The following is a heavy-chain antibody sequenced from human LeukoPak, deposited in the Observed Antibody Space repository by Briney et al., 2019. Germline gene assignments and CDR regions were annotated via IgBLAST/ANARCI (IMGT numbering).Heavy chain of an antibody. V-gene: IGHV1-69*06. CDR2: IIPIFGTA. CDR3: ARVPYYDILTGYSHGWFDP. Sequence: GASVKVSCKASGGTFSSYAISWVRQAPGQGLEWMGGIIPIFGTANYAQKFQGRVTIIADKSTSTAYMELSSLRSEDTAVYYCARVPYYDILTGYSHGWFDPWGQGTLVTVSS. D-gene: IGHD3-9*01. CDR1: GGTFSSYA. J-gene: IGHJ5*02.